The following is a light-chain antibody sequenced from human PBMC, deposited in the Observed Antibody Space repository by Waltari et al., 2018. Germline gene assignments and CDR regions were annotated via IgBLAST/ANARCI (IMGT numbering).Light chain of an antibody. Sequence: DIQMTQSPSSVSASVGDRVTITCRASQSISHFLNWYQQNPGKAPKLLIYTTSNLQTVVPSRFSGSGSGTDFTLTISSLQPEDFATYYCQQSFVTGTFGPGTKVDIK. CDR2: TTS. V-gene: IGKV1-39*01. J-gene: IGKJ3*01. CDR3: QQSFVTGT. CDR1: QSISHF.